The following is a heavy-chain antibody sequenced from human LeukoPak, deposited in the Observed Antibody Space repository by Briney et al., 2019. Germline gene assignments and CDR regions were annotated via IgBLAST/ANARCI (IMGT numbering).Heavy chain of an antibody. CDR2: INPNSGGT. CDR1: GYTFTGYY. CDR3: ARGVVVIPHWFDP. D-gene: IGHD2-15*01. Sequence: ASVKVSCKASGYTFTGYYMHWVRQAPGQGLEWMGWINPNSGGTNYAQEFQGRVTMTRDTSISTAYMELSRLRSDDTAVYYCARGVVVIPHWFDPWGQGTLVTVSS. J-gene: IGHJ5*02. V-gene: IGHV1-2*02.